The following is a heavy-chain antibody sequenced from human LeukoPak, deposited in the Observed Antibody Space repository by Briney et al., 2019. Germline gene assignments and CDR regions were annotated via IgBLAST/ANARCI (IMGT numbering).Heavy chain of an antibody. Sequence: PSETLSLTCTVSGGSISSSSYYWGWIRQPPGKGLEWIGRIYYSGSTYYNPSLKSRVTISVDTSKNQFSLKLSSVTAADTAVYYCARHQAIFGVVIYSWGQGTLVTVSS. V-gene: IGHV4-39*01. CDR1: GGSISSSSYY. D-gene: IGHD3-3*01. CDR3: ARHQAIFGVVIYS. J-gene: IGHJ4*02. CDR2: IYYSGST.